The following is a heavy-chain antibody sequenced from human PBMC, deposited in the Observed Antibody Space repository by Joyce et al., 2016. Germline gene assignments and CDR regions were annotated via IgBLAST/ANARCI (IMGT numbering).Heavy chain of an antibody. CDR2: IHYSGST. D-gene: IGHD3-3*01. CDR1: GGSINSVGYY. Sequence: QVQLQESGPGLVKPSQTLSLTCTVSGGSINSVGYYWSWIRQHPGKGLEGIGNIHYSGSTDYNPSLESRVTISVDTSKNQFSLKLSSVTAADTAVYYCARVPFWSGSYTFNPWGQGTLVTVSS. J-gene: IGHJ5*02. V-gene: IGHV4-31*03. CDR3: ARVPFWSGSYTFNP.